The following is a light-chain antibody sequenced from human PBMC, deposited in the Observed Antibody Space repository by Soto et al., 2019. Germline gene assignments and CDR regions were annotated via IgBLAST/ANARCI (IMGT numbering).Light chain of an antibody. CDR2: GAS. V-gene: IGKV3-20*01. CDR1: RSDRNTY. CDR3: QQYGASPPVSA. Sequence: PGERATLSCRTSRSDRNTYLAWYQQKPGQAPRLLIYGASSRATGIPDRFSGSGPGTDFTLTISRLEPEDFAVYYCQQYGASPPVSAFGQGTKLEI. J-gene: IGKJ2*01.